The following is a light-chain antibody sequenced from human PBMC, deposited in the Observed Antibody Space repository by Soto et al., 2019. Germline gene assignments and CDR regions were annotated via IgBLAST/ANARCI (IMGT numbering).Light chain of an antibody. J-gene: IGKJ1*01. CDR2: GAS. CDR1: QTINTN. CDR3: QHYNNGPR. Sequence: ETVMTQSPATLSVSPGAGATLSCRASQTINTNLAWYQQKPGQAPRLLIYGASRRATGVPARFSGSGSGTEFTLTISSLQSEDFAVYYCQHYNNGPRFGQGTKVDVK. V-gene: IGKV3-15*01.